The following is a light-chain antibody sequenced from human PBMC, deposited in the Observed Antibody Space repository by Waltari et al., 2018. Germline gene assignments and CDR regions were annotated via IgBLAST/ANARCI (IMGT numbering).Light chain of an antibody. V-gene: IGKV3-20*01. CDR2: GTS. J-gene: IGKJ1*01. CDR3: QQYDSSPRT. CDR1: QSLRSNF. Sequence: EIVLTQSPGTLYLSPGERATLSCRASQSLRSNFLAWYQHKAGQAPRLLIYGTSTRATGSPDRFSGSGSGTDFTLAIRRLEPEDFAVYYCQQYDSSPRTFGLGTKVEVK.